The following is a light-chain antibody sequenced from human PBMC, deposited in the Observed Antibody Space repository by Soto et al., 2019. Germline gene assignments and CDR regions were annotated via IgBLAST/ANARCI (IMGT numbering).Light chain of an antibody. CDR3: ATWGDSLTAAV. CDR1: NSNGNSF. CDR2: DND. Sequence: QSVLTQPPSVSAAPGQKVTISCSGSNSNGNSFVSWYQHAPGIAPKLLIYDNDKRPSGIPDRLSGSKSGMSATLDITGVQTGDEADYYCATWGDSLTAAVFGPGTKVTVL. J-gene: IGLJ1*01. V-gene: IGLV1-51*01.